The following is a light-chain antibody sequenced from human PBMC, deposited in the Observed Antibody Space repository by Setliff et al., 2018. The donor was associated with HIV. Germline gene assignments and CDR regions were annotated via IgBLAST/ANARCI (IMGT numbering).Light chain of an antibody. CDR3: QAWDTSHVV. CDR1: KLGNKY. CDR2: QDI. Sequence: SYELGQPPSVSVSPGQTASITCSGDKLGNKYVSWYQQKSGQSPVLVIYQDIKRPSGIPERFSGSKSGNTATLTISGTQTLDEADYYCQAWDTSHVVFGGGTKVTVL. J-gene: IGLJ2*01. V-gene: IGLV3-1*01.